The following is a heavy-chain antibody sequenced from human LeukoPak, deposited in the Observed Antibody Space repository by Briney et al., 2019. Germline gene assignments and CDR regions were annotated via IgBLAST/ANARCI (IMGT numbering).Heavy chain of an antibody. D-gene: IGHD3-10*01. CDR1: GGTFSSYA. CDR3: ARGSMVRGVILDAFDI. J-gene: IGHJ3*02. V-gene: IGHV1-69*13. CDR2: IIPIFGTA. Sequence: SVKVSCKASGGTFSSYAISWVRQAPEQGLEWMGGIIPIFGTANYAQKFQGRVTITADESTSTAYMELSSLRSADTAVYYCARGSMVRGVILDAFDIWGQGTMVTVSS.